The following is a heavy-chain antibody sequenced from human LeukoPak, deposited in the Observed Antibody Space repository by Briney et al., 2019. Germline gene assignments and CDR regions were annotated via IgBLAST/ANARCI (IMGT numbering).Heavy chain of an antibody. CDR3: ARGPEYTKFDY. V-gene: IGHV1-46*01. J-gene: IGHJ4*02. D-gene: IGHD2/OR15-2a*01. Sequence: ASVKVSCKASGYTLSGHYMHWVRQAPGQGLEWMGIINPSGGSTSYAQKFQGRVTMTRDMSTSTVYMELSSLRSEDTAVYYCARGPEYTKFDYWGQGTLVTVSS. CDR2: INPSGGST. CDR1: GYTLSGHY.